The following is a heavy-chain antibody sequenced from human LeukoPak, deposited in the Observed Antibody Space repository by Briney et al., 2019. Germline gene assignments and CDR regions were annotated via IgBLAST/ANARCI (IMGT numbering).Heavy chain of an antibody. Sequence: ASVKVSCKASGYTFTSYGIGWVRQAPGQGLEWMGWISAYNGNTNYAQKLQGRVTMTTDTSTSTAYMELRSLRSDDTAVYYCARDLPYSSSWESIDYWGQGTLVTVSS. CDR3: ARDLPYSSSWESIDY. D-gene: IGHD6-13*01. CDR1: GYTFTSYG. J-gene: IGHJ4*02. V-gene: IGHV1-18*01. CDR2: ISAYNGNT.